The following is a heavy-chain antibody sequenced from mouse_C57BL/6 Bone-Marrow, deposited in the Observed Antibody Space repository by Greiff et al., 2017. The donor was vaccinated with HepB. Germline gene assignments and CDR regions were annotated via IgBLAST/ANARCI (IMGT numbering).Heavy chain of an antibody. J-gene: IGHJ4*01. V-gene: IGHV1-50*01. CDR1: GYTFTSYW. CDR2: IDPSDSYT. Sequence: VQLQQPGAELVKPGASVKLSCKASGYTFTSYWMQWVKQRPGQGLEWIGEIDPSDSYTNYNQKFKGKATLTVDTSSSTAYMQLSSLTSEDSAVYYCANYEYDGYAMDYWGQGTSVTVSS. CDR3: ANYEYDGYAMDY. D-gene: IGHD2-4*01.